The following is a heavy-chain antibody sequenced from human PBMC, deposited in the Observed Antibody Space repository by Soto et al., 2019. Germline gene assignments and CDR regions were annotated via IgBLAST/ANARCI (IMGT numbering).Heavy chain of an antibody. J-gene: IGHJ5*02. Sequence: QVQLVQSGAEVKKPGASVKVSCKASGYTFTSYGISWVRQAPGQGLEWMGWISAYNGNTNYTQNLQGRVTMTTDTSTSTAHTELRGPRSDDTAVYYCARASRSSWYAPWGKGTLVAVSS. CDR1: GYTFTSYG. CDR2: ISAYNGNT. V-gene: IGHV1-18*01. CDR3: ARASRSSWYAP. D-gene: IGHD6-13*01.